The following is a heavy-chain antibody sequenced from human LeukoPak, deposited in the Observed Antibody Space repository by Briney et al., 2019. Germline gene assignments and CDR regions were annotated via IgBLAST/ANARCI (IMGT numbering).Heavy chain of an antibody. D-gene: IGHD6-6*01. CDR2: IIGIVGST. Sequence: GSLRLSCAPSGFTFSSYAMSWVRQAPGRGLGWVSAIIGIVGSTYYADSVKGRFTIYRDNSKNTLYLQMNSQRAEDTAVYYCAKDRGAYSSSSKAAVVYWGQGTLVTVSS. CDR3: AKDRGAYSSSSKAAVVY. V-gene: IGHV3-23*01. J-gene: IGHJ4*02. CDR1: GFTFSSYA.